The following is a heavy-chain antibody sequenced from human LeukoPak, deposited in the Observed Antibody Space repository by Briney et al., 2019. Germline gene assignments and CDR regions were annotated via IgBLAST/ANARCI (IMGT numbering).Heavy chain of an antibody. CDR3: ARDSDAFDI. CDR1: GYTFTNYY. V-gene: IGHV1-46*01. CDR2: INLSGGGT. J-gene: IGHJ3*02. Sequence: ASVTVSCKASGYTFTNYYIHWVRQAPGQGLEWMGIINLSGGGTTYAQKFQGRVTMTRDTSTSTAYMELSSLRSEDTAVYYCARDSDAFDIWGQGTMVTVSS.